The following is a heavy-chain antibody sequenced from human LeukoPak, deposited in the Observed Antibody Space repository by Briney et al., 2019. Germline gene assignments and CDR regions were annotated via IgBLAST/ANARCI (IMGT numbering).Heavy chain of an antibody. CDR1: GFTFSSYW. Sequence: GGSLRLSCAASGFTFSSYWMSWVRQAPGKGLDWVSVISGSGDSTYYADSVEGRCTSSRDNSKDALYLQMNSLRAQDTAVYYCARVGYSGYDYDYWGQGTLVTVSS. CDR2: ISGSGDST. CDR3: ARVGYSGYDYDY. V-gene: IGHV3-23*01. D-gene: IGHD5-12*01. J-gene: IGHJ4*02.